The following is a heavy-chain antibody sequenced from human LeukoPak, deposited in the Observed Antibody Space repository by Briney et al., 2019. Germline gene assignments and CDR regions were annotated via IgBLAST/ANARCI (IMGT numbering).Heavy chain of an antibody. V-gene: IGHV3-66*01. CDR1: GFSISSDY. J-gene: IGHJ4*02. Sequence: GGSLRLSCAASGFSISSDYMTWVRQAPGKGLEWISVIYNTGGTKYADSVRGRFTISRDNSKNTVFLQMNSLRPEDTAVYYCVRATWDYWGQGTLVTVSS. CDR3: VRATWDY. CDR2: IYNTGGT.